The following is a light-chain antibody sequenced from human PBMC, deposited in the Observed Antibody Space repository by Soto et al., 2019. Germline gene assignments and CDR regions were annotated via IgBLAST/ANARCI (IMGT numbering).Light chain of an antibody. V-gene: IGKV1-9*01. J-gene: IGKJ1*01. CDR1: QGISSN. Sequence: QLTQSPSSLSASVGDRVTITCRASQGISSNLAWYQQKPGRAPKLLIFGASTLQSGVPSRFSGSGSGTDFTLTISSLQPADFATYFCQKLNAYPPWTFGQGTKVDIK. CDR3: QKLNAYPPWT. CDR2: GAS.